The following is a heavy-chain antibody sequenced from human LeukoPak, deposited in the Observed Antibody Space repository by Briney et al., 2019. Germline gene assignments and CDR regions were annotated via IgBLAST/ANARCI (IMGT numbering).Heavy chain of an antibody. CDR2: ISYDGSNK. J-gene: IGHJ3*02. CDR3: ARDQIDTVLRYFDWSLSAFDI. CDR1: GFTFSSYA. D-gene: IGHD3-9*01. V-gene: IGHV3-30-3*01. Sequence: GRSLRLSCAASGFTFSSYAMHWVRQAPGKGLEWVAVISYDGSNKYYADSVKGRFTISRDNSKNTLYLQMNSLRAEDTAVYYCARDQIDTVLRYFDWSLSAFDIWGQGTMVTVSS.